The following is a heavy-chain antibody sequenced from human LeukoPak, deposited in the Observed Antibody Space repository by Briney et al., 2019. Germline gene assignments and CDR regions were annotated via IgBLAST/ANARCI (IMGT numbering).Heavy chain of an antibody. V-gene: IGHV1-2*02. D-gene: IGHD5-18*01. CDR3: ARVSTAASFDP. J-gene: IGHJ5*02. CDR2: LNPHSGET. CDR1: GYLSTGYY. Sequence: ASVKVSCKATGYLSTGYYIHWVRQAPGQGLEWLGCLNPHSGETNYAQTFQGRVTMTRATSITTAYMKLSSLTYDDKAVYFCARVSTAASFDPWGQGTLVTVSS.